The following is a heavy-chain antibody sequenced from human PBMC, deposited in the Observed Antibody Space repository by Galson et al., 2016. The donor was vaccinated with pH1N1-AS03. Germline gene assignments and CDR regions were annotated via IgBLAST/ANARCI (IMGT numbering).Heavy chain of an antibody. CDR1: GYDFINYW. CDR2: IDPRDSDT. J-gene: IGHJ3*02. V-gene: IGHV5-51*01. Sequence: QSGAEVKKPGESLKISCKASGYDFINYWIGWVRQMPGRGLEWMGVIDPRDSDTRYSPSFQGQVPLSADKSITTAHLPWDSLKASDTGMYFCARHRQSETYAEAFDIWGQGTMVTVSS. CDR3: ARHRQSETYAEAFDI.